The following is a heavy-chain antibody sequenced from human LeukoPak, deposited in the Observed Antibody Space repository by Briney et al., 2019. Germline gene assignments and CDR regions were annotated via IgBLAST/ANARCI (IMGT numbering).Heavy chain of an antibody. CDR1: GFTFNYYW. J-gene: IGHJ4*02. CDR2: IQQDGSEK. V-gene: IGHV3-7*01. D-gene: IGHD5-12*01. Sequence: GGSLRLSCAASGFTFNYYWLTWVRQAPGKGLEWVANIQQDGSEKYYVDSVKGRFIISRDNAKNSLYLQMNSLRAEDTAVYYCARDRRYSGYDYNDYWGQGTLVTVSS. CDR3: ARDRRYSGYDYNDY.